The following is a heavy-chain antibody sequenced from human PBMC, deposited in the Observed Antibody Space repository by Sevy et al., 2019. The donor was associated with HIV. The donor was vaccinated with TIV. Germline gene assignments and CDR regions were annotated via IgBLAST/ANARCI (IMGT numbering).Heavy chain of an antibody. Sequence: GGSLRLSCAASGFTFSSYSMNWVRQAPGKGLEWVSSISSSSSYIYYADSVKGRFTISRDNAKNSLYLQMNNLRAEDTAVYYCARDPHSSSWPYYFDYWGQGTLVTVSS. CDR1: GFTFSSYS. CDR2: ISSSSSYI. J-gene: IGHJ4*02. D-gene: IGHD6-13*01. CDR3: ARDPHSSSWPYYFDY. V-gene: IGHV3-21*01.